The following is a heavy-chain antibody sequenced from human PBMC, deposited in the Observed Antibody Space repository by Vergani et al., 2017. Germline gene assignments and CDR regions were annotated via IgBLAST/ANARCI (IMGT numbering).Heavy chain of an antibody. D-gene: IGHD6-13*01. V-gene: IGHV4-4*07. Sequence: QVQLQESGPGLVKPSETLSLTCTVSGGSISSYYWSWIRQPAGKGLEWIGRIYTSGSTNYNPSLKSRVTMSVDTSKNQFPLKLSSVTAADPAVYYCASGVSGAAAGDWYFDLWGRGTLVTVSS. J-gene: IGHJ2*01. CDR1: GGSISSYY. CDR2: IYTSGST. CDR3: ASGVSGAAAGDWYFDL.